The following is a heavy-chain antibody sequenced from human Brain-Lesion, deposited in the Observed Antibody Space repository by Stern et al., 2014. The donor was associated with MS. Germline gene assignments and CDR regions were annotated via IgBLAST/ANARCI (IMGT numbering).Heavy chain of an antibody. V-gene: IGHV3-74*01. CDR2: VNNDGRRT. J-gene: IGHJ5*01. CDR1: GFTFSNYW. CDR3: ARGERWFDS. Sequence: VQLVESGGGLVQPGGSLRLSCAASGFTFSNYWMHWVRQAPGKGSVWVSRVNNDGRRTSYADSVKGRFTMSRDNAKNTLYLQMNSLRVEDTAIYYCARGERWFDSWGQGTLVTVSS.